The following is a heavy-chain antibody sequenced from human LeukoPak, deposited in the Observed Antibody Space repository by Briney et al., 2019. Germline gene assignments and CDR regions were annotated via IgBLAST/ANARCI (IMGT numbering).Heavy chain of an antibody. CDR2: IYSDGST. V-gene: IGHV3-53*01. J-gene: IGHJ4*02. D-gene: IGHD3-10*01. CDR3: ARVLWFGELLVDY. Sequence: GGSLRPSCAASGFTFSSYSMNWVRQAPGKGLEWVSIIYSDGSTYYAGSVRGRFTISRDNSKNTLYLQMNSLRAEDTAVYYCARVLWFGELLVDYWGQGTLVTVSS. CDR1: GFTFSSYS.